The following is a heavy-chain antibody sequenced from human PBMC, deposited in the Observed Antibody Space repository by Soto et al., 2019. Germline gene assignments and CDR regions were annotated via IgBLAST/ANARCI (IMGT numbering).Heavy chain of an antibody. CDR3: AREDFYGSGSYSH. Sequence: QVQLVQSGAEVKKPGASVKVSCKASGYTFTSHNINWVRQATGQGLEWMGWMNPSSGNTGFAQKFQGRVAMNRSTSSSTAYMELSSLHSDDTAVYFCAREDFYGSGSYSHWGQGTLVTVSS. V-gene: IGHV1-8*01. CDR1: GYTFTSHN. CDR2: MNPSSGNT. D-gene: IGHD3-10*01. J-gene: IGHJ4*02.